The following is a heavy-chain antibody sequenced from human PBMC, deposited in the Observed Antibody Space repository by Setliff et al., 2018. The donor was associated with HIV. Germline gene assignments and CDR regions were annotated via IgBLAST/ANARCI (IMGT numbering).Heavy chain of an antibody. V-gene: IGHV3-23*01. Sequence: GGSLRLSCAASGFTSRTYVMSWVRQAPGKGLEWVSGISGSGGSTYYADSVKGRFTISRDNSKNTLYLQMNSLRAEDTAVYYCARGARGYSYGWGQGTLVTVSS. J-gene: IGHJ4*02. CDR3: ARGARGYSYG. CDR1: GFTSRTYV. CDR2: ISGSGGST. D-gene: IGHD5-18*01.